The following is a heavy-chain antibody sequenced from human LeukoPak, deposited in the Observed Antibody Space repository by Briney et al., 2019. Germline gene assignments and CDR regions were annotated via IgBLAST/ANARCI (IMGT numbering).Heavy chain of an antibody. CDR1: GFTFSSYA. D-gene: IGHD2-21*01. CDR3: AKFLPTHIVVANYYFDY. V-gene: IGHV3-23*01. J-gene: IGHJ4*02. CDR2: ISGSGGST. Sequence: PGGSMRLSCAASGFTFSSYAMSWVRQAPGKGLEWVSAISGSGGSTYYADSGKGRFTISRDNSKNKLYLQMNSLRAEDTAVYYCAKFLPTHIVVANYYFDYWGQGTLVTVSS.